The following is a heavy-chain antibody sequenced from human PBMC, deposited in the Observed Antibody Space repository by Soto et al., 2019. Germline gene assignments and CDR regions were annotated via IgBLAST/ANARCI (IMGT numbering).Heavy chain of an antibody. D-gene: IGHD3-3*02. Sequence: SETLSLTCTVSGDSIISSDFYWGWVRKPPGKGLEWIGSIFYLGSSYYNPSLKSRVTMSVDTSKNQFSLRLRSVTAADTALYFCARHSLALRKNNWFDPWGQGIMVTVSS. CDR1: GDSIISSDFY. CDR2: IFYLGSS. CDR3: ARHSLALRKNNWFDP. J-gene: IGHJ5*02. V-gene: IGHV4-39*01.